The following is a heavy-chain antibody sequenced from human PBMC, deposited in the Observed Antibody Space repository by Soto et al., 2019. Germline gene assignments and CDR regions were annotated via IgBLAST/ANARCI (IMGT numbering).Heavy chain of an antibody. D-gene: IGHD3-10*01. Sequence: QVQVQQSGPGLVKPSETLSLTCTVSSGPSKSHNWGWIRQPPGRGLEWIGYVYATWSTSDDPSLKSRVTVSADTSTNRISLTLRFVTAADTAVYYCVRQGIGFLHGLVDVWGQGTTVIVSS. J-gene: IGHJ6*01. CDR3: VRQGIGFLHGLVDV. V-gene: IGHV4-59*08. CDR1: SGPSKSHN. CDR2: VYATWST.